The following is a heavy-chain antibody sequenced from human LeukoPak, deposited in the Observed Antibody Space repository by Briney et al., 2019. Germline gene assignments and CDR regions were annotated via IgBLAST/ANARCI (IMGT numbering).Heavy chain of an antibody. V-gene: IGHV4-59*01. CDR2: IYYSGST. Sequence: PSETLSLTCTVSGGSISSYYWSWIRQPPGKGLEWIGYIYYSGSTNYNPSLKSRVTISVDTSKNQSSLKLSSVTAADTAVYYCARAPYYDILTGPRLKGNRYFDYWGQGTLVTVSS. CDR1: GGSISSYY. D-gene: IGHD3-9*01. J-gene: IGHJ4*02. CDR3: ARAPYYDILTGPRLKGNRYFDY.